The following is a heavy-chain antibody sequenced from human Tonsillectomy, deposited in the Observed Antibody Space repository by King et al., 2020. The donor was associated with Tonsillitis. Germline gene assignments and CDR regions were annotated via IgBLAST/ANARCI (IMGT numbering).Heavy chain of an antibody. V-gene: IGHV1-18*01. D-gene: IGHD3-22*01. Sequence: QLVQSGAEVKKPGASVKVSCKASGYTFISYGISWVRQAPGQGLEWMGWISTYKGNTNYAQKLQGRVTMNTDTSTSTAYMELRSLRSDDTAVYYCARDSTDYYDSTGYYYWGYWGQGTLVTVSS. CDR3: ARDSTDYYDSTGYYYWGY. CDR2: ISTYKGNT. CDR1: GYTFISYG. J-gene: IGHJ4*02.